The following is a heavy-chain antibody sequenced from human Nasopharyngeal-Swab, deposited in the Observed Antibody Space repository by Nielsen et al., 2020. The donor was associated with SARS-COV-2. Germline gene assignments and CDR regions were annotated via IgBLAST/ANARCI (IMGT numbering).Heavy chain of an antibody. V-gene: IGHV4-59*08. J-gene: IGHJ6*03. Sequence: SETLSLTCTVSGDSISSYYWAWIRQPPGKGLEWIGSTNYNPSLTSRVTISVDTSKNQVSLRLTSVTAADTAIYYCARRGRIPVYGTSDDFYYYLDVWGTWTIFPVSS. CDR2: T. CDR1: GDSISSYY. D-gene: IGHD6-19*01. CDR3: ARRGRIPVYGTSDDFYYYLDV.